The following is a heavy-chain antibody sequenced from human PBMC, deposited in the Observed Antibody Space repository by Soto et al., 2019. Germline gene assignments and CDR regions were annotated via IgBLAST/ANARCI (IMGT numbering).Heavy chain of an antibody. Sequence: EVQLVESGGGLVQPGGSLRLSCAAPGFTFTSYSMNWVRQAPGKGLEWVSYIRGTTHYADSVKGRFTISRDNARSSLYLQMNSLRADDKAVYYCARDDSFAFDIWGQGTMVTVSS. CDR2: IRGTT. J-gene: IGHJ3*02. CDR3: ARDDSFAFDI. D-gene: IGHD2-21*01. CDR1: GFTFTSYS. V-gene: IGHV3-48*01.